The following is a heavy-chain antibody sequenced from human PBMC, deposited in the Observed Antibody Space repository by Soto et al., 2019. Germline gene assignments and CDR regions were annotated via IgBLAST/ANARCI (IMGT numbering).Heavy chain of an antibody. CDR2: INSDGSST. CDR3: ARETYGDYDPFDY. D-gene: IGHD4-17*01. CDR1: GFTFSSYW. V-gene: IGHV3-74*01. J-gene: IGHJ4*02. Sequence: GGSLRLSCAASGFTFSSYWMHWVRQAPGKGLVWVSRINSDGSSTSYADSVKGRFTISRDNAKNTLYLQMNSLRAEDTAVYYCARETYGDYDPFDYWGQGTLVTVS.